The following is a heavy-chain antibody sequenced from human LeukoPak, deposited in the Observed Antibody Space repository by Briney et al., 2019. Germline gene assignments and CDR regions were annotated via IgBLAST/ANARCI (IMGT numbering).Heavy chain of an antibody. CDR3: AREELPRGTYFDY. Sequence: SVKVSCKASGYTFTSYGISWVRQAPGQGLEWMGGIIPIFGTANYAQKFQGRVTITADESTSTANMELSSLRSEDTAVYYCAREELPRGTYFDYWGQGTLVTVSS. CDR1: GYTFTSYG. D-gene: IGHD1-26*01. J-gene: IGHJ4*02. CDR2: IIPIFGTA. V-gene: IGHV1-69*13.